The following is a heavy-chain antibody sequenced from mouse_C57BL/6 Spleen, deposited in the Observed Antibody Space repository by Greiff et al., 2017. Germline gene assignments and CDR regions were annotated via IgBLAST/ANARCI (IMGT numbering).Heavy chain of an antibody. D-gene: IGHD1-1*01. CDR1: GYSFTGYY. Sequence: VQLQQSGPELVKPGASVKISCKASGYSFTGYYMHWVKQSPEKSLEWIGEINPSTGGTTYNQKFKAKATLTVDKSSSTAYMQLKSLASEDSAVYYCTRDTTGNWGQGTLVTVSA. CDR2: INPSTGGT. J-gene: IGHJ3*01. CDR3: TRDTTGN. V-gene: IGHV1-42*01.